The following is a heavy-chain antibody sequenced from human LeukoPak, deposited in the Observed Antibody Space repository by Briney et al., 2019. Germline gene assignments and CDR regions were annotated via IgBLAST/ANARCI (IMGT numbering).Heavy chain of an antibody. J-gene: IGHJ4*02. CDR3: TRDLPNIVVVPAAARRYSSSVFYFDY. D-gene: IGHD2-2*01. V-gene: IGHV3-49*04. CDR1: GFTFGDYA. CDR2: IRSKAYGGTT. Sequence: PGRSLRLSCTATGFTFGDYAMSWVRQAPGKGLEWVGFIRSKAYGGTTEYDASVKGRFTISRDDSKSIAYLRMNSLKTEDTAVYYCTRDLPNIVVVPAAARRYSSSVFYFDYWGQGTLVTVSS.